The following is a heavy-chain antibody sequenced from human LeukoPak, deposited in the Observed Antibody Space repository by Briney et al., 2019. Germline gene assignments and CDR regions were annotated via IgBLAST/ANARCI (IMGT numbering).Heavy chain of an antibody. CDR2: ISYDGSNK. CDR1: GFTFSSYA. CDR3: ARWVGATTTIDY. V-gene: IGHV3-30*04. Sequence: RPGGSLRLSCAASGFTFSSYAMHWVRQAPGKGLEWVAVISYDGSNKYYADSVKGRFTISRDNSKNTLYLQMNSLRAEDTAVYYCARWVGATTTIDYWGQGTLVTVSS. D-gene: IGHD1-26*01. J-gene: IGHJ4*02.